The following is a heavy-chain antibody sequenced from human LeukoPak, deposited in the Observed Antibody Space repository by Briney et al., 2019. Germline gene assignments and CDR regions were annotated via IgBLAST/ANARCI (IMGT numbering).Heavy chain of an antibody. D-gene: IGHD1-7*01. CDR2: IYYSGST. Sequence: SETLSLTCTVSGGSISSSSYYWGWIRQPPGKGLEWIGSIYYSGSTYYNPSLKSRVTISVDTSKNQFSLKLSSVTAADTAVYYCARVDPSAGTRVFDYWGQGTLVTVSS. V-gene: IGHV4-39*07. CDR3: ARVDPSAGTRVFDY. J-gene: IGHJ4*02. CDR1: GGSISSSSYY.